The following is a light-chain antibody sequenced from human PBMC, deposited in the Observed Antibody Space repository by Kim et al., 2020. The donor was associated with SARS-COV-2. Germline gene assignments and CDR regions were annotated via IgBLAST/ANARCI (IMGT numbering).Light chain of an antibody. Sequence: RVTISCSGSSSNIGSNYVYWYQQLPGTAPKLLIYRNNQRPSGVPDRFSGSKSGTSASLAISGLRSEDEADYYCAAWDDSLSGDYVFGTGTKVTVL. J-gene: IGLJ1*01. CDR1: SSNIGSNY. V-gene: IGLV1-47*01. CDR2: RNN. CDR3: AAWDDSLSGDYV.